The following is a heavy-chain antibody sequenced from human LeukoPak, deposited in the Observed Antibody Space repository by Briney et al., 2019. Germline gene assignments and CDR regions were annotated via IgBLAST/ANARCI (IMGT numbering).Heavy chain of an antibody. CDR3: ARLTLDIVVVPAAPDY. V-gene: IGHV4-39*01. J-gene: IGHJ4*02. CDR1: GGSISSSSYY. Sequence: SSETLSLTCTVSGGSISSSSYYWGWIRQPPGKGLEWIGSIYYSGSTYYNPSLKSRVTISVDTSKNQFSQKLSSVTAADTAVYYCARLTLDIVVVPAAPDYWGQGTLVTVSS. D-gene: IGHD2-2*01. CDR2: IYYSGST.